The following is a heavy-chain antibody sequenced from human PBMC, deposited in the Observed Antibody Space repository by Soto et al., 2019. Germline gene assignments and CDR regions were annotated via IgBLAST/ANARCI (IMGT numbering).Heavy chain of an antibody. J-gene: IGHJ4*02. D-gene: IGHD6-13*01. CDR3: ARELAAGTCDY. V-gene: IGHV1-18*01. Sequence: QVQLVQSGAAVRKPGASVKVSCKASGYTFTSYAISWVRQDPGQGLEWMGWISAYNGYTNHAQKLQGSVTMTTDASTSTAYVELRSLRSDDTAVYYCARELAAGTCDYWGQGTLVTVSS. CDR1: GYTFTSYA. CDR2: ISAYNGYT.